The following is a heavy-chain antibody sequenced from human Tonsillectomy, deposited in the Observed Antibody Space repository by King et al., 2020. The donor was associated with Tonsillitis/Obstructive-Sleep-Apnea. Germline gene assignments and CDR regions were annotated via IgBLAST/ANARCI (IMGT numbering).Heavy chain of an antibody. Sequence: VQLQESGPGLVKPSETLSLTCTVSGGSISSIYWSWIRQPPGKGLEWIGYIYYSGSTNYNPSLKSRVTILVDRSKNQFSLKLNSVTAADTAVYYCARDLGYSSPSGNGMDVWGQGTTVTVSS. V-gene: IGHV4-59*12. CDR1: GGSISSIY. CDR2: IYYSGST. CDR3: ARDLGYSSPSGNGMDV. D-gene: IGHD6-19*01. J-gene: IGHJ6*02.